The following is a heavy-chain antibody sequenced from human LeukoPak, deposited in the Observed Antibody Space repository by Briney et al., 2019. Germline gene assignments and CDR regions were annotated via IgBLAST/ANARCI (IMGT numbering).Heavy chain of an antibody. CDR3: ARDGDIVVVPALYYYYYGMDV. CDR2: ISSSSSYI. V-gene: IGHV3-21*01. CDR1: GFTFSSYR. Sequence: GGSLRLSCAASGFTFSSYRMNWVRQAPGKGLEWVSSISSSSSYIYYADSVKGRFTISRDNAKNSLYLQMNSLRAEDTAVYYCARDGDIVVVPALYYYYYGMDVWGQGTTVTVSS. J-gene: IGHJ6*02. D-gene: IGHD2-2*01.